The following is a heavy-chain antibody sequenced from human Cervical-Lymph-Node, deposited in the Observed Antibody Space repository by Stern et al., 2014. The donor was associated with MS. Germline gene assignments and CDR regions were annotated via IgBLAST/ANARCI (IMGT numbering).Heavy chain of an antibody. V-gene: IGHV1-69*13. Sequence: VQLVQSGAEVTKPGSSVKVSCKASGGTFSKFPSSWVRQAPGQGLEWMGGIFPVFGTPTYAQELRGRVTTTADVSTSTVYMELSSLRSDDTAVYYCALSSETSDRWYSLGYDLWGQGTLVTVSS. CDR1: GGTFSKFP. D-gene: IGHD6-13*01. CDR3: ALSSETSDRWYSLGYDL. CDR2: IFPVFGTP. J-gene: IGHJ5*02.